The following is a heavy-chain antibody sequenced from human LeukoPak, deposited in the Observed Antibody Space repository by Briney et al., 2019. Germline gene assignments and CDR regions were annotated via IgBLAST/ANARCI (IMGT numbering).Heavy chain of an antibody. J-gene: IGHJ4*02. V-gene: IGHV3-30*02. CDR3: AKDGGGGYDFWSGYYRNTYYFDY. CDR1: GFTFSSYC. CDR2: IRYDGSNK. Sequence: GASLRLSCAAAGFTFSSYCMHWVRQAPGKGLEWVACIRYDGSNKYYADSVKGRLTISRDNSKNTLYLQMNSLRAEDTAVYYCAKDGGGGYDFWSGYYRNTYYFDYWGQGTLVTVSS. D-gene: IGHD3-3*01.